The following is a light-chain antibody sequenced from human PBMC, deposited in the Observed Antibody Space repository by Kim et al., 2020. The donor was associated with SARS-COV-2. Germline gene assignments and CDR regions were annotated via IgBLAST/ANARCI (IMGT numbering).Light chain of an antibody. Sequence: QLVLTQSPSASASLGASVQLTCILSSGHSSYAIAWHQQQPGKGPRFLMKVNRDGSHIKGDGIPDHFSGSTSGAERYLTISSLQPEDEADYYCQTWDTGIRVFGGGTQLTVL. V-gene: IGLV4-69*01. CDR1: SGHSSYA. CDR3: QTWDTGIRV. CDR2: VNRDGSH. J-gene: IGLJ3*02.